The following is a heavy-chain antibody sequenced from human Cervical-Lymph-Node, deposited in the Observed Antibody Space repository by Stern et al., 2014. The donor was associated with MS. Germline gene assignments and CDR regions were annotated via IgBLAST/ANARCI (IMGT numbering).Heavy chain of an antibody. J-gene: IGHJ4*02. V-gene: IGHV3-33*01. Sequence: VQLEESGGGVVQPGRSLRLSCAASGFTFSSYGMHWVRQAPGKGLEWVAVIWYDGSNKYYADSVKGRFTISRDNSKNTLYLQMNSLRAEDTAVYYCAREGPYGRNFDYWGQGTLVTVSS. CDR1: GFTFSSYG. CDR3: AREGPYGRNFDY. CDR2: IWYDGSNK. D-gene: IGHD3-10*01.